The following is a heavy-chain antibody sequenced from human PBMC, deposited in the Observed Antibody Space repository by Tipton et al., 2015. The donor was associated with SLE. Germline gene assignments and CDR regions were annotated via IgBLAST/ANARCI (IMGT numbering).Heavy chain of an antibody. V-gene: IGHV4-39*07. CDR3: ARRHYSGPFDS. D-gene: IGHD5-12*01. CDR1: DGSIRSTNYY. CDR2: IFYTGST. J-gene: IGHJ4*02. Sequence: TLSLTCTVSDGSIRSTNYYWGWLRQPPGKGLEWIGSIFYTGSTYYNPSLKSRVSFSIDTSKHQFSLKLNSVTAADTAVYYCARRHYSGPFDSWGQGTLVPVSS.